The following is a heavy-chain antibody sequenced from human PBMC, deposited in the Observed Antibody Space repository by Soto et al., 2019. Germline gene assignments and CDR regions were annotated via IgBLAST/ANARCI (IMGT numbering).Heavy chain of an antibody. D-gene: IGHD6-13*01. Sequence: PGESLKISCKGSGYSFTSYWIGWVRQMPGKGLEWMGIIYPGDSDTRYSPSFQGQVTISADKSISTAYLQWSSLKASDTAMYYCARHQPRGPIAAASNWFDPWGQGTLVTVSS. CDR3: ARHQPRGPIAAASNWFDP. V-gene: IGHV5-51*01. J-gene: IGHJ5*02. CDR1: GYSFTSYW. CDR2: IYPGDSDT.